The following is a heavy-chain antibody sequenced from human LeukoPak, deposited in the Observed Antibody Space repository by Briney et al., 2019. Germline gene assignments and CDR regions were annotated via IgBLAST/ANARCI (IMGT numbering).Heavy chain of an antibody. D-gene: IGHD6-13*01. V-gene: IGHV4-31*01. CDR2: IYYSGTT. J-gene: IGHJ5*02. CDR3: ARATGGAAAADFDP. CDR1: GGXISSVGYY. Sequence: SETLSLTCTVSGGXISSVGYYWSWIRQPPGKGLEWVGFIYYSGTTYYNPSLKSPLSISLDTSRNQFSLKLTSVTAADTAIYYCARATGGAAAADFDPWGQGTLVTVSS.